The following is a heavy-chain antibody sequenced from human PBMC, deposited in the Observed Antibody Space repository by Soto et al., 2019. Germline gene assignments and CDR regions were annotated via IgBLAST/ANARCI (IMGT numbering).Heavy chain of an antibody. CDR3: ARDRDYGDYGGGGLLFDY. Sequence: QVQLQESGPGLVKPSQTLSLTCTVSGGSISSGGYYWSWIRQHPGKGLEWIGYIYYSGSNYYNPSLKSRVTISVDTSKNQFSLKLSSVTAADTAVYYCARDRDYGDYGGGGLLFDYWGQGTLVTVSS. CDR2: IYYSGSN. J-gene: IGHJ4*02. CDR1: GGSISSGGYY. V-gene: IGHV4-31*03. D-gene: IGHD4-17*01.